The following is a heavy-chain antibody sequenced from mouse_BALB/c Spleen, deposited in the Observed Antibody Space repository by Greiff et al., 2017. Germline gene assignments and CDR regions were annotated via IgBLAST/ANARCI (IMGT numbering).Heavy chain of an antibody. V-gene: IGHV7-3*02. Sequence: EVKLMESGGGLVQPGGSLRLSCATSGFTFTDYYMSWVRQPPGKALEWLGFIRNKANGYTTEYSASVKGRFTISRDNSQSILYLQMNTLRAEDSATYYCARDGNYGWFAYWGQGTLVTVSA. CDR1: GFTFTDYY. D-gene: IGHD2-1*01. CDR2: IRNKANGYTT. J-gene: IGHJ3*01. CDR3: ARDGNYGWFAY.